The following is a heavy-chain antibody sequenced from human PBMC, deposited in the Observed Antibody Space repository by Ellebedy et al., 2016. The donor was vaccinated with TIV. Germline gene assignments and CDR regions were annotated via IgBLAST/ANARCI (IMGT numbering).Heavy chain of an antibody. CDR1: GGSISSGGYS. CDR3: ASLGLRAVTQGVDY. V-gene: IGHV4-30-2*01. J-gene: IGHJ4*02. Sequence: MPSETLSLTCTVSGGSISSGGYSWSWLRQPPGKGLEWIGYIYHSGSTYYNPSLKSPVTISVDRSKNQFSLQLSSVTAADTAVYYCASLGLRAVTQGVDYWGQGTLVTVSS. CDR2: IYHSGST. D-gene: IGHD4-17*01.